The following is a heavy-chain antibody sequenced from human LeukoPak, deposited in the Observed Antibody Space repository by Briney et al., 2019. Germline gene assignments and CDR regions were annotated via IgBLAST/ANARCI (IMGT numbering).Heavy chain of an antibody. Sequence: SETLSLTCTVSGGSISSHYWSWIRQPPGKGLEWIGYIYYSGSTNYNPSLKSRVTISVDTSKNQFSLKLSSVTAADTAVYYCARHVGGTTSYYYYGMDVWGQGTTVTVSS. CDR1: GGSISSHY. CDR3: ARHVGGTTSYYYYGMDV. D-gene: IGHD1-1*01. V-gene: IGHV4-59*11. J-gene: IGHJ6*02. CDR2: IYYSGST.